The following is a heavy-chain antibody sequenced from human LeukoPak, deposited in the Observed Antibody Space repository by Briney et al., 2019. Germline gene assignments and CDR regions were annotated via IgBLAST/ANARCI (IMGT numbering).Heavy chain of an antibody. J-gene: IGHJ5*02. Sequence: ASVKVSCKASGGTFSSYAISWVRQAPGQGLEWMGGIIPIFGTANYAQKFQGRVTITADESTSTAYMELSSLRSEDTAVYYCARSRGSDIVVVPAADWFDPWGQGTLVTVSS. D-gene: IGHD2-2*01. CDR1: GGTFSSYA. CDR3: ARSRGSDIVVVPAADWFDP. V-gene: IGHV1-69*13. CDR2: IIPIFGTA.